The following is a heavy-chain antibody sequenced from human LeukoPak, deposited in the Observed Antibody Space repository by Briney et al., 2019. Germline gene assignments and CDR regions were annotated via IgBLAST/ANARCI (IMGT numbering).Heavy chain of an antibody. J-gene: IGHJ4*02. CDR2: IYHSGST. CDR3: ARENRPFCPFAF. CDR1: GRSISSGGYH. V-gene: IGHV4-31*03. D-gene: IGHD2/OR15-2a*01. Sequence: SETLSLTCTVSGRSISSGGYHWSWIPPHPGQGLEWIGNIYHSGSTYYNPSLKSRVTISVDTSKNRFSLNLSSVTAADTAVYYCARENRPFCPFAFWGQGVLVTVSS.